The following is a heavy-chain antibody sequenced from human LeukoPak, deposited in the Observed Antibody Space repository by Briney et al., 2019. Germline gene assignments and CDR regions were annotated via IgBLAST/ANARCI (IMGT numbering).Heavy chain of an antibody. CDR1: GGTFSSYT. D-gene: IGHD3-22*01. V-gene: IGHV1-69*02. CDR2: IIPILGIA. CDR3: AGFPPHSSGYYWVFDY. Sequence: SVKVSCKASGGTFSSYTISWVRKAPGQGLEWMGRIIPILGIANYAQKFQGRVTITADKSTSTAYMELSSLRSEDTAVYYGAGFPPHSSGYYWVFDYWGQGTLVTVSS. J-gene: IGHJ4*02.